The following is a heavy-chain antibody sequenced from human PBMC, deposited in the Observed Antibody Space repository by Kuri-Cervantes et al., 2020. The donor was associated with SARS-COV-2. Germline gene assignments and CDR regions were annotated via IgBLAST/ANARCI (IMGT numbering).Heavy chain of an antibody. CDR3: ARDYNYYDFWSGYLGFVD. CDR2: IYYSGST. J-gene: IGHJ4*02. D-gene: IGHD3-3*01. V-gene: IGHV4-30-4*08. CDR1: GGSVSSGSYY. Sequence: LRLSCTVPGGSVSSGSYYWSWIRQPPGKGLEWIGYIYYSGSTYYNPSLKSRVTISVDTSKNQFSLKLSSVTAADTAVYYCARDYNYYDFWSGYLGFVDWGQGTLVTSPQ.